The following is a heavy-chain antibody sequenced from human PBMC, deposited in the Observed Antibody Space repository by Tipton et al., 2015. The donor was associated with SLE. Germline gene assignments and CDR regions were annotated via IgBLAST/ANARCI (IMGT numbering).Heavy chain of an antibody. D-gene: IGHD5-12*01. CDR3: ARDDIASRHYYYYFGMDV. J-gene: IGHJ6*02. Sequence: QLVQSGAEVKKPGASVKVSCKASGYTFTSYGISWVRQAPGQGLEWMGWINPYNGNTSYAQKFQGRVTMTTDTSTSTAYMELRSLRSDDTAVYFCARDDIASRHYYYYFGMDVWGQGTTVTVSS. V-gene: IGHV1-18*01. CDR2: INPYNGNT. CDR1: GYTFTSYG.